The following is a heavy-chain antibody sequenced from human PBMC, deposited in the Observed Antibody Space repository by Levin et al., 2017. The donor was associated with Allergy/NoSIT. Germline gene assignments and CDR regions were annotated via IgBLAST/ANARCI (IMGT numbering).Heavy chain of an antibody. CDR1: GFTFSSYG. J-gene: IGHJ4*02. D-gene: IGHD3-10*01. CDR3: AREVRGVIRDQYFDY. CDR2: IWYDGSNK. V-gene: IGHV3-33*01. Sequence: GESLKISCAASGFTFSSYGMHWVRQAPGKGLEWVAVIWYDGSNKYYADSVKGRFTISRDNSKNTLYLQMNSLRAEDTAVYYCAREVRGVIRDQYFDYWGQGTLVTVSS.